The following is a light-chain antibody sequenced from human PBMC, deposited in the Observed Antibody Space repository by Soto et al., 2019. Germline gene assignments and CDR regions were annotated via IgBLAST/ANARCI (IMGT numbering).Light chain of an antibody. V-gene: IGLV2-11*01. CDR1: SSDVGGYNY. CDR3: CSYAGSYTVV. J-gene: IGLJ2*01. Sequence: QSALTRPRSVSGSPGQSVTISCTGTSSDVGGYNYVSWYQQHPGKAPKLMIYDVSKRPSGVPDRFSGSKSGNTASLTISGLQAEDEAYYYCCSYAGSYTVVFGGGTKLTVL. CDR2: DVS.